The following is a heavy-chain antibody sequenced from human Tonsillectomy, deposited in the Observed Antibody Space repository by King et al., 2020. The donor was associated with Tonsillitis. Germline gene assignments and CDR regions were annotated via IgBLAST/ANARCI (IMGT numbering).Heavy chain of an antibody. CDR3: ARSFTSDFWSGSNF. Sequence: QLVQSGAEVKRPGASVKVSCKASGYTFANYDISWMRQAPGQGLEWMGWINPRSADTAYAQKFQGRVTMTRNPSTNTTYMELSSLRSDDTAVYYCARSFTSDFWSGSNFWGQGPLVIVS. CDR2: INPRSADT. CDR1: GYTFANYD. J-gene: IGHJ4*02. D-gene: IGHD3-3*01. V-gene: IGHV1-8*01.